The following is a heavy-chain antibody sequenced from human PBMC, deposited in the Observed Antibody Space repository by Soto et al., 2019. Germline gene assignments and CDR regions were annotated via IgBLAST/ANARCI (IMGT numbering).Heavy chain of an antibody. Sequence: GGSLRLSCAASGFTFNTYAMNWVRQAPGKWLEWVASISGSGGTINYADSVKGRFTTSRDTSKNTLYLQMNSLSAEDTAVYYCAKGFIVVVTAIRPDDNFDVWGQGXMVTV. V-gene: IGHV3-23*01. CDR2: ISGSGGTI. CDR3: AKGFIVVVTAIRPDDNFDV. J-gene: IGHJ3*01. CDR1: GFTFNTYA. D-gene: IGHD2-21*02.